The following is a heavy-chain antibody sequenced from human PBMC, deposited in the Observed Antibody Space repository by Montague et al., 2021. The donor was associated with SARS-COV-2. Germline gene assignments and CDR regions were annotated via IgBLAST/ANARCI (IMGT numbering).Heavy chain of an antibody. CDR2: IHYSGST. D-gene: IGHD2-21*01. J-gene: IGHJ6*02. V-gene: IGHV4-39*01. Sequence: SETLSLTCAVSGGSISSSSYYWGWIHQPPGKGLEWIGSIHYSGSTYYHPSLKSRVSISVDTSKNQFSLKLSSVTAADTAVYYCARLWVTVYYYYGMDVWGQGTTVTVSS. CDR1: GGSISSSSYY. CDR3: ARLWVTVYYYYGMDV.